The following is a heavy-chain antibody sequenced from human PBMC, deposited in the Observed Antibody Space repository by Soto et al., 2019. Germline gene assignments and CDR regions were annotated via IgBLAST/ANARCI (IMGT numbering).Heavy chain of an antibody. CDR2: ISGSGGSP. CDR1: GFTFSGHT. CDR3: AKARCTSNTCYVPDH. D-gene: IGHD2-15*01. J-gene: IGHJ5*02. Sequence: EVQLLESGGGLVQPRGSLRLSCAASGFTFSGHTMSWVRQAPGKGLEWVSAISGSGGSPSYADSVQGRFTISRDNPKNTLYLQMSSLRVEDTAIYYCAKARCTSNTCYVPDHWGQGTLVTVSS. V-gene: IGHV3-23*01.